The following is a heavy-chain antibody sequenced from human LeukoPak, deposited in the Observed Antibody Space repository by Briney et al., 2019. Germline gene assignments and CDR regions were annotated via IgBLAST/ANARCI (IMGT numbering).Heavy chain of an antibody. CDR1: GFTFSTYA. CDR2: ISGNDGGT. Sequence: GGSLRLSCAASGFTFSTYAMSWVRQAPGKGLEWVSVISGNDGGTNYADSVKGRFTISRDNSKNTLYLQMNSLRAEDTAVYYCAKDSPYSSSWYDYYGMDVWGQGTTVTVSS. V-gene: IGHV3-23*01. D-gene: IGHD6-13*01. CDR3: AKDSPYSSSWYDYYGMDV. J-gene: IGHJ6*02.